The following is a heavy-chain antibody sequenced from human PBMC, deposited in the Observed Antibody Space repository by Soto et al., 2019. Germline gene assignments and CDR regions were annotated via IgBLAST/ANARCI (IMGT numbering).Heavy chain of an antibody. CDR2: ISTHNGNT. V-gene: IGHV1-18*04. D-gene: IGHD6-19*01. CDR3: ARRKGSGWSDN. Sequence: QVPLVQSGPEVKQPGASVKVSCKTSGYSFTSYAITWVRQAPGQGLEWMGWISTHNGNTDSAQKLQGRVTLTTDTSTSTAYMELRSLTSDDTAVYYCARRKGSGWSDNWGPGTLVTVSS. J-gene: IGHJ5*02. CDR1: GYSFTSYA.